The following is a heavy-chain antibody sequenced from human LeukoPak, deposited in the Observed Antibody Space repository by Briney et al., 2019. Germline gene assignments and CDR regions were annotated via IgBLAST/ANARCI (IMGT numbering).Heavy chain of an antibody. J-gene: IGHJ4*02. V-gene: IGHV3-21*01. Sequence: GGSLRLSCAASGFTFSSYSMNWVRQAPGKGLEWVSSISSSSSYIYYADSVKGRFTISRDNAKNSLYLQMNSLRAEDTAAYYCARGLGPFFDYWGQGTLVTVSS. CDR3: ARGLGPFFDY. CDR1: GFTFSSYS. CDR2: ISSSSSYI.